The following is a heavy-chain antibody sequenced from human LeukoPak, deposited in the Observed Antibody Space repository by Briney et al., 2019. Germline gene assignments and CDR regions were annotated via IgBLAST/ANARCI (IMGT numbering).Heavy chain of an antibody. J-gene: IGHJ4*02. D-gene: IGHD5-18*01. CDR3: ARDAPGNTALDY. V-gene: IGHV3-74*01. CDR2: INGYGSST. Sequence: PGGSLTLSCAASGFTFISYWMHWVRHAPEGGVVWVSRINGYGSSTDFADSVKGRFTISRDNAKNTLYLQMNSLRAEDTAVYYCARDAPGNTALDYWGQGTLVTVSS. CDR1: GFTFISYW.